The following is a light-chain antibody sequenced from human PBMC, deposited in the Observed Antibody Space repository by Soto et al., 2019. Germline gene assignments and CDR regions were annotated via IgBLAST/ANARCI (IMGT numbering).Light chain of an antibody. V-gene: IGKV3-20*01. J-gene: IGKJ4*01. CDR3: QQYGSSPLVT. CDR2: ATS. Sequence: EIVLTQSPGTLSLSPGEGATLSCRASQSVSSSYLAWYQQKPGRAPRLLVFATSSRATGIPDRFSGSGSGTDFTLTISRLEPEDFAVYYCQQYGSSPLVTFGGGTKVEIK. CDR1: QSVSSSY.